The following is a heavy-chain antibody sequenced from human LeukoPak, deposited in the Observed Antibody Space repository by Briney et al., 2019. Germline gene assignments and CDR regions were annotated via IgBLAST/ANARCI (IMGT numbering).Heavy chain of an antibody. CDR2: INSDGSVT. CDR1: GITVSSYS. D-gene: IGHD1-26*01. Sequence: GGSLRLSCAASGITVSSYSMHWVRQAPGKGLVWVSRINSDGSVTNYADSVEGRFTISRDNAKNTLYLQMNDLRAEDTAVYYCVTDRYSDSAFGDWGQGTLVTVSS. V-gene: IGHV3-74*01. CDR3: VTDRYSDSAFGD. J-gene: IGHJ4*02.